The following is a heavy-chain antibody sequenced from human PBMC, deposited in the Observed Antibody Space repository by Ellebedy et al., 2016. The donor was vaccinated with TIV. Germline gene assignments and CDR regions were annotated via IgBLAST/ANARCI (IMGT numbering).Heavy chain of an antibody. CDR1: GYRLSRYY. Sequence: ASVKVSCXASGYRLSRYYIHWMRQAPGRGLEWMGVIDPSNGGTSYSQKFQGRLLVTTDTSTSTVYMDLSSLRFDDTAMHYCARYHSSGDDYWGQGTLVTVSS. V-gene: IGHV1-46*01. CDR2: IDPSNGGT. CDR3: ARYHSSGDDY. D-gene: IGHD3-22*01. J-gene: IGHJ4*02.